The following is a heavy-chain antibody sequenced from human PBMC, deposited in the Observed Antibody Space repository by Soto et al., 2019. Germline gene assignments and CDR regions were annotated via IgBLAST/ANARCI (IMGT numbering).Heavy chain of an antibody. Sequence: QVQLVQSGAEVKKPGASVKVSCKASGYTFTSYGISWVRQAPGQGLEWMGWISAYNGNTNYAQKLQGRVTMTTDTSTRTAYMELRRLRSDDTAVYYCARVDCSSTSCFYYYYGMDVWGQGTTVTVSS. V-gene: IGHV1-18*01. D-gene: IGHD2-2*01. J-gene: IGHJ6*02. CDR2: ISAYNGNT. CDR1: GYTFTSYG. CDR3: ARVDCSSTSCFYYYYGMDV.